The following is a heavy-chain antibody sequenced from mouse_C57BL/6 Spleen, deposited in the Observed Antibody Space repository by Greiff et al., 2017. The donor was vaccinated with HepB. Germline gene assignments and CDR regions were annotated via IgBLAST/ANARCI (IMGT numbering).Heavy chain of an antibody. CDR2: IHPNSGST. J-gene: IGHJ3*01. CDR1: GYTFTSYW. Sequence: VQLQQPGAELVKPGASVKLSCKASGYTFTSYWMHGVKQRPGQGLEWIGMIHPNSGSTNYNEKFKSKATLTVDKSSSTAYMQLSSLTSEDSSVYYYPGGEACWFPCWGQGTLVTVSA. V-gene: IGHV1-64*01. CDR3: PGGEACWFPC.